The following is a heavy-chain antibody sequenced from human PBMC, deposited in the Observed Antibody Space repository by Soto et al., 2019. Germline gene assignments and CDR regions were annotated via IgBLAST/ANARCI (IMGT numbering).Heavy chain of an antibody. J-gene: IGHJ4*02. CDR3: AKRATGTYFDY. CDR1: GFTFSSYA. D-gene: IGHD1-1*01. V-gene: IGHV3-23*01. CDR2: ISGSGGSI. Sequence: GGSLRLSCAASGFTFSSYAMNWVRQAPGKGLERVSVISGSGGSIYYAGSVKGRFTISRDNSKNTLYLQMNSLRAEDTAVYYCAKRATGTYFDYWGQGTLVTVSS.